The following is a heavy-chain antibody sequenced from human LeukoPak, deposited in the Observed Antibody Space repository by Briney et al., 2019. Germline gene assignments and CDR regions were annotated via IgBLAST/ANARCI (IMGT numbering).Heavy chain of an antibody. V-gene: IGHV4-59*08. D-gene: IGHD5-18*01. J-gene: IGHJ4*02. CDR3: ARGDTAMVNDY. CDR1: GGSISSYY. Sequence: SETLSLTCTVSGGSISSYYWSWIRQPPGKGLEWIGYIYYSGSTNYNPSLKSRVTISVGTSKNQFSLKLSSVTAADTAVYYCARGDTAMVNDYWGQGTLVTVSS. CDR2: IYYSGST.